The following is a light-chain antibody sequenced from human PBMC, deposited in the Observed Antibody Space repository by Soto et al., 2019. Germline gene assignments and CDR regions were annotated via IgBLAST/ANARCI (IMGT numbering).Light chain of an antibody. CDR1: QGISNY. Sequence: DIQMTQSPSSLSASVGDRVTITCRASQGISNYLAWYQQKPGKVPKLLIYAASSRATGIPDRFSGSGSATDFTLTISRLEPEDFALYYCQHYGRSPITFGQGTRLEIK. J-gene: IGKJ5*01. CDR3: QHYGRSPIT. V-gene: IGKV1-NL1*01. CDR2: AAS.